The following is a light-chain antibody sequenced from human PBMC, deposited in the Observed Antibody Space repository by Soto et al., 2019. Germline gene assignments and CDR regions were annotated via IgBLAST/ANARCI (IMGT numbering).Light chain of an antibody. V-gene: IGKV1-5*03. CDR1: ESIYSW. CDR3: QEYNTNSRT. Sequence: IQMTQSPSTLSASVGDTVTITCRASESIYSWLAWYKQIPGKAPQHLIYKTSTLQGGVPSRFSGSGSGADYSLTISGLKPDDFATYYGQEYNTNSRTFGQGARV. J-gene: IGKJ1*01. CDR2: KTS.